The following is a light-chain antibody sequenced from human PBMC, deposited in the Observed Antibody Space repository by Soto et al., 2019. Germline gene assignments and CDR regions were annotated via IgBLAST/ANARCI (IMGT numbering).Light chain of an antibody. V-gene: IGLV2-14*01. CDR2: DVS. J-gene: IGLJ1*01. CDR1: SSDVGGYNY. CDR3: SSYKSSSFV. Sequence: QSVLTQPASVSGSPGQSITISCTGTSSDVGGYNYVSWYQQHPGKAPKLMIYDVSNRPSGVSNRFSGSKSGNTASLTISGLQAEDVADYYCSSYKSSSFVFGTGTKVTVL.